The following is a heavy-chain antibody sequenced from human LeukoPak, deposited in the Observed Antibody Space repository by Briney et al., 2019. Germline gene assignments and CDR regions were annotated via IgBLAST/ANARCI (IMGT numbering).Heavy chain of an antibody. CDR3: ARGCGGSAACYIIDY. J-gene: IGHJ4*02. D-gene: IGHD2-15*01. CDR1: GFTFSSHG. Sequence: GGSLRLSCAASGFTFSSHGMHWVRQAPGRGLEWITVIWNDGSNKNYVDSVKGRFIIPRDNSKNTLYLQMNSLRAEDTAVYYCARGCGGSAACYIIDYWGQGTLVTVSS. CDR2: IWNDGSNK. V-gene: IGHV3-33*01.